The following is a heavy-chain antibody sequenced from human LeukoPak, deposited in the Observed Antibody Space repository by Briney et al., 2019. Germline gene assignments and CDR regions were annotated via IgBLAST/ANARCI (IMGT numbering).Heavy chain of an antibody. V-gene: IGHV1-8*01. J-gene: IGHJ6*03. CDR3: ERGPNRVYYYYMDV. CDR2: MSPNSGNT. Sequence: ASVKVSCKASGYTFTSYDINWVRQATGQGLEWMGWMSPNSGNTGYAQKFQGRVTMTRNTSISTAYMELSSLRSEDTAVYYCERGPNRVYYYYMDVWGKGTTVTVSS. CDR1: GYTFTSYD. D-gene: IGHD2/OR15-2a*01.